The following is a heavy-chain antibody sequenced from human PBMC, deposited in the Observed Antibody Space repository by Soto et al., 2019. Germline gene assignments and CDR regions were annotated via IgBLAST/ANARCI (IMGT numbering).Heavy chain of an antibody. V-gene: IGHV3-15*01. J-gene: IGHJ6*02. CDR3: TTYYYDSSGSLYYYYGIDV. D-gene: IGHD3-22*01. Sequence: GGSLRLSCAASGFTFSNAWMSWVRQAPGKGLEWVGRIKSKTDGWTTDYAAPVKGRFTILRDDSKNTLYLQMNSLKTEDTDVYYCTTYYYDSSGSLYYYYGIDVWGPGTTVTVSS. CDR1: GFTFSNAW. CDR2: IKSKTDGWTT.